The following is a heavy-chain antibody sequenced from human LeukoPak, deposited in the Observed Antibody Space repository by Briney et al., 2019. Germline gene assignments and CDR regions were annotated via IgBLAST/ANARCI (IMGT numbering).Heavy chain of an antibody. J-gene: IGHJ3*02. D-gene: IGHD5-12*01. CDR1: GGSISSSGYY. V-gene: IGHV4-39*01. Sequence: PSETLSLTCIVPGGSISSSGYYWDWIRQPPGKGLEWIGNFYYTGSTYYNPSLKSRITISVDTSKNQFSLKLRSVTAAYMAVYLCARHSRSGYGDYESAFDIWGQGTMVTVSS. CDR3: ARHSRSGYGDYESAFDI. CDR2: FYYTGST.